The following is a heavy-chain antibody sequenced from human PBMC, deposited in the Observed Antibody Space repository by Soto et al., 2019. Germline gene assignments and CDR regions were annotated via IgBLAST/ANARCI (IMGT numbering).Heavy chain of an antibody. CDR1: GVSVSSDIYY. Sequence: QVQLQESGPGMVKPSQTLSLTCSVSGVSVSSDIYYWSWIRHHPGKGLEWIGYSYYSGNTYYNPSLGGRVTISLDPSKNHFSLRLRSVTPADTAVYYCARYPVVVVPAANYGLDVWGQGTTVTVSS. D-gene: IGHD2-2*01. J-gene: IGHJ6*02. CDR3: ARYPVVVVPAANYGLDV. CDR2: SYYSGNT. V-gene: IGHV4-31*03.